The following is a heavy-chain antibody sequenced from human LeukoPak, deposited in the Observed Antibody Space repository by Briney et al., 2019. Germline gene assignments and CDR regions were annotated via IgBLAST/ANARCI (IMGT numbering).Heavy chain of an antibody. J-gene: IGHJ4*02. CDR3: TRMTSGHDY. CDR1: GVSFNDYY. D-gene: IGHD3-10*01. V-gene: IGHV4-34*01. Sequence: PSETLSLTCAVSGVSFNDYYWSWVRQPPGKGLEWIGEINHSGYTNDSPSLKSRVTLSIDTSRNQFSLNLRSVTAADAGTYFCTRMTSGHDYWGQGTLVTVSS. CDR2: INHSGYT.